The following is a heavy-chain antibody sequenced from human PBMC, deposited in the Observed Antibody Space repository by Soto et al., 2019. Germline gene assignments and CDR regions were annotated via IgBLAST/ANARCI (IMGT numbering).Heavy chain of an antibody. J-gene: IGHJ6*02. D-gene: IGHD2-2*01. CDR1: GGTFGSYA. CDR3: AREAPYCTSATCPKFYDMDV. CDR2: IIPILNSP. V-gene: IGHV1-69*13. Sequence: GASVKVSCKASGGTFGSYAITWVRRAPRQGLEWLGGIIPILNSPAYAQKFQARVVITADEITNTAYMELNSLRFDDTAVYYCAREAPYCTSATCPKFYDMDVWGQGTTVTVSS.